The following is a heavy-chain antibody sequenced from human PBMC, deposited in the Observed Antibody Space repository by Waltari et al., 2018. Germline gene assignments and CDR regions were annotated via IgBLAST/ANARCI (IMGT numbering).Heavy chain of an antibody. CDR3: ARDGQLSY. CDR1: GISFGNFW. Sequence: EVKLVESGGGLVQPGGSLRLSGVASGISFGNFWMSWVRQAPGKGPEWVANIKGDSSEKYYMDSLEGRFTIYRDNAQNSVFLQMNSLRAEDTAIYYCARDGQLSYWGQGTLVTVSS. V-gene: IGHV3-7*01. D-gene: IGHD6-6*01. J-gene: IGHJ4*02. CDR2: IKGDSSEK.